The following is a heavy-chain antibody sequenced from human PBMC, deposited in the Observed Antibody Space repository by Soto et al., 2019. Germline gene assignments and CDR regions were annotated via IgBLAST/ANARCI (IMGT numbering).Heavy chain of an antibody. CDR2: ISRDGGTT. J-gene: IGHJ6*02. CDR3: AKGGFWFHYGMDV. CDR1: GSNFDSYA. V-gene: IGHV3-23*01. Sequence: EVQLLESGGGLVQPGGSLRLSCAASGSNFDSYAMNWVRQAPGKGLEWVSAISRDGGTTFYADSVKGRFTISRDNSENTLYMEMNSVRVEDTAVYYCAKGGFWFHYGMDVWGQGTTVTVSS. D-gene: IGHD3-10*01.